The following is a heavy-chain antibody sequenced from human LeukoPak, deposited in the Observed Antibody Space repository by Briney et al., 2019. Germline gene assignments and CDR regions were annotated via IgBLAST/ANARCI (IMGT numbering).Heavy chain of an antibody. CDR1: GFTISSNY. V-gene: IGHV3-53*01. Sequence: GGSLRLSCAASGFTISSNYMTWVRQAPGRGLQWVSVIYSDGSTFYADSVKGGFTISRDSSKNTLYLLMNSLRAEDTAVYYCARDHRIGGSWGEGTLVTVSS. D-gene: IGHD3-16*01. CDR2: IYSDGST. J-gene: IGHJ4*02. CDR3: ARDHRIGGS.